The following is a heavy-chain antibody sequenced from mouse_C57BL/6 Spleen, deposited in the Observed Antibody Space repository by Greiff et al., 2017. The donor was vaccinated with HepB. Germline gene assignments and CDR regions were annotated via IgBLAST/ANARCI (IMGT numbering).Heavy chain of an antibody. V-gene: IGHV5-16*01. Sequence: EVKLVESEGGLVQPGSSMKLSCTASGFTFSDYYIAWVRQVPEKGLEWVANINYDGSSTYYLDSLKSRFIISRDNAKNILYLQMSSLKSEDTATYYCARSVYYGLYWYFDVWGTGTTVTVSS. J-gene: IGHJ1*03. CDR1: GFTFSDYY. CDR2: INYDGSST. CDR3: ARSVYYGLYWYFDV. D-gene: IGHD2-1*01.